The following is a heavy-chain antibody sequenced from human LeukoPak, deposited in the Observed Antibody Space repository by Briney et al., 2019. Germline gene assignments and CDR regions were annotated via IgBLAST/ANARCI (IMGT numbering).Heavy chain of an antibody. CDR2: MYYSGST. Sequence: SETLSLTCTVSGGSVSSYYWSWIRQPPGKGLEWIGYMYYSGSTNYNPSLKSRVTMSVDTSKNQFSLKLSSVTAADTAVYYCARGGSRIAAAGNWFDPWGQGTLVTVSS. J-gene: IGHJ5*02. V-gene: IGHV4-59*02. CDR1: GGSVSSYY. CDR3: ARGGSRIAAAGNWFDP. D-gene: IGHD6-13*01.